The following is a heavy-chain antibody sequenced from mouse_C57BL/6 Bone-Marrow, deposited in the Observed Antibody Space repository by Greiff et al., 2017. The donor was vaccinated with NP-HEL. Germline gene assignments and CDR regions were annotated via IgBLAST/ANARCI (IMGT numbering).Heavy chain of an antibody. J-gene: IGHJ1*03. Sequence: EVKLLESGGGLVQPGGSMKLSCAASGFTFSDAWMDWVRQSPEKGLEWVAEIRNKANNPATYYAVSVKGRFTISRDDSKSSVYLQMNSLRSEDTGIYYCTKLYWYFDVWGTGTTVTVSS. CDR2: IRNKANNPAT. CDR1: GFTFSDAW. CDR3: TKLYWYFDV. V-gene: IGHV6-6*01.